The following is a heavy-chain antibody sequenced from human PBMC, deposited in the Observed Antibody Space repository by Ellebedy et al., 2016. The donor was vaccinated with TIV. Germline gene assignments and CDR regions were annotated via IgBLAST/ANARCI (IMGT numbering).Heavy chain of an antibody. V-gene: IGHV3-21*01. CDR1: GFSLSPYT. CDR3: ARTYGDYYFDY. Sequence: GESLKISCAASGFSLSPYTMNWVRQAPGKGLEWVASISSLSTYIHYKDSVKGRFTISRDNAKNSLYLQMNSLRGEDTAVYHCARTYGDYYFDYWGQGTLVTVSS. D-gene: IGHD4-17*01. CDR2: ISSLSTYI. J-gene: IGHJ4*02.